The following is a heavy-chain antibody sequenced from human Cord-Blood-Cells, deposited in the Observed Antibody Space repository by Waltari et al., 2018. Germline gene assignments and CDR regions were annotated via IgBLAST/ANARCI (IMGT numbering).Heavy chain of an antibody. Sequence: QVQLVQSGAEVKKPGASVKVSCKASGYTFTSYDINWVRQATGQGLEWMGWMNPNSGNTGYAQKFQGRVTMTRNTSISTAYMGLSSLRSEDTAVYYCARGQYYSGSSWYDYWGQGTLVTVSS. CDR2: MNPNSGNT. CDR1: GYTFTSYD. J-gene: IGHJ4*02. V-gene: IGHV1-8*01. CDR3: ARGQYYSGSSWYDY. D-gene: IGHD6-13*01.